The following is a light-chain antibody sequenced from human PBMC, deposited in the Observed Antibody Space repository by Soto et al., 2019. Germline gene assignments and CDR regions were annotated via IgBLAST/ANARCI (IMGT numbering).Light chain of an antibody. J-gene: IGKJ2*01. Sequence: EVVFTQSPGTLSFSPGERGTLSCRASQSVSDNYLAWYQLRPGQAPRLLIYGASRRATGIPDRFSGSGSGTDFTLTISRLEPEDFAVYYCQQYGSSLYTFGQGTKVDIK. CDR1: QSVSDNY. CDR3: QQYGSSLYT. V-gene: IGKV3-20*01. CDR2: GAS.